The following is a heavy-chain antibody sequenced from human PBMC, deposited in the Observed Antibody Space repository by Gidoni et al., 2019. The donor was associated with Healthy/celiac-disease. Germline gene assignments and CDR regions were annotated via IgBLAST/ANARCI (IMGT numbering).Heavy chain of an antibody. CDR3: ARRAYSTGSGYYSAAYYYMDV. D-gene: IGHD3-3*01. Sequence: QVQLQQWGAGRLKPSETLSLTCAVYGGSFSGYYWSWIRQPPGKGLEWIGEINHSGSTNYNPSLKSRVTISVDTSKNQFSLKLSSVTAADTAVYYCARRAYSTGSGYYSAAYYYMDVWGKGTTVTVSS. V-gene: IGHV4-34*01. CDR2: INHSGST. CDR1: GGSFSGYY. J-gene: IGHJ6*03.